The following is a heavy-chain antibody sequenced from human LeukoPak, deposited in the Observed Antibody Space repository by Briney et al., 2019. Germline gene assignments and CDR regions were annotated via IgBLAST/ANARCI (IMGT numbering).Heavy chain of an antibody. CDR1: GGSISGYY. J-gene: IGHJ5*02. V-gene: IGHV4-59*01. CDR3: ARGFEGVAGWFVP. CDR2: ISHRGST. Sequence: SETLSLTCTVSGGSISGYYWSWIRQPPGKAPEWIGYISHRGSTKYNFSLKSRVTMSVDTSKNQFSLKLSSVIAADTAMYYCARGFEGVAGWFVPWGQGTLVTVSS. D-gene: IGHD3-16*01.